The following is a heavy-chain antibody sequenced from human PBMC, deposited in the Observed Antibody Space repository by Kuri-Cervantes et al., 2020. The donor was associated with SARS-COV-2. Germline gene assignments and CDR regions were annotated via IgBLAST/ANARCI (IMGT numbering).Heavy chain of an antibody. D-gene: IGHD2-21*01. J-gene: IGHJ5*02. CDR1: GFTFNTCA. CDR2: ISSDGRNK. Sequence: GESLKISCAASGFTFNTCAMHWVRQAPGKGLEWVTMISSDGRNKNYADSVKGRFTISRDNSKNTLYLQINSLRSEDTAIFYCAGARVGVLDLWGQGALVTVSS. V-gene: IGHV3-30*04. CDR3: AGARVGVLDL.